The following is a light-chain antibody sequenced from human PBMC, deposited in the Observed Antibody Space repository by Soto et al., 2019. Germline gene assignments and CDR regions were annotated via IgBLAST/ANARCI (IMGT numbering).Light chain of an antibody. CDR1: SSDIGGYNY. V-gene: IGLV2-14*01. J-gene: IGLJ2*01. CDR3: SSYAGTNTLVR. CDR2: DVN. Sequence: QSVLTQPASVSGSPGQSITISCTGTSSDIGGYNYVSWFQQHPGKAPKLIIYDVNNRPSGVSNRFSGSKSGPTASLAISGLQAEYEAEYFCSSYAGTNTLVRFGGVTKLTVL.